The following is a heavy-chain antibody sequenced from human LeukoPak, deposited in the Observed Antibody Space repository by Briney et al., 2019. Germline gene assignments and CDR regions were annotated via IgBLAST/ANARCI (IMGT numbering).Heavy chain of an antibody. V-gene: IGHV4-34*01. CDR2: INHSGST. J-gene: IGHJ4*02. CDR1: GGSFSDYY. Sequence: PSETLSLTCAVYGGSFSDYYWSWIRQSTGKGPEWIGEINHSGSTNYNPSLKSRVTISVDTSKNQFSLKVNSVTAADTAVYYCARRTYSSTWYFDYWSQGTRVTVSS. CDR3: ARRTYSSTWYFDY. D-gene: IGHD6-13*01.